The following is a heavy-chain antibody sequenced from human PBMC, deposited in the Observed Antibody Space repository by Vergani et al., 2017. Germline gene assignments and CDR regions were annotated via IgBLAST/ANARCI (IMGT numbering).Heavy chain of an antibody. D-gene: IGHD6-13*01. Sequence: ELQLVESGGGLVQPGWSLRLSCAASGSTVSGNYMTWVRQAPGKGLEWVSHIYSGDETYYADSVKGRVTISRDTSKNTLHLQINNLRVEDTAVYYCARAGYIAAAGYAFDIWGQGTMVTVSS. V-gene: IGHV3-66*02. CDR1: GSTVSGNY. CDR3: ARAGYIAAAGYAFDI. J-gene: IGHJ3*02. CDR2: IYSGDET.